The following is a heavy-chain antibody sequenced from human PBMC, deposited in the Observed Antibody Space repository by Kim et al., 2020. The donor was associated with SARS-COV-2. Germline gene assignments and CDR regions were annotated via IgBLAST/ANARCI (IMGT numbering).Heavy chain of an antibody. J-gene: IGHJ4*02. Sequence: GGSLRLSCAASGFTFSSYAMSWVRQAPGKGLEWVSAISGSGGSTYYADSVKGRFTISRDNSKNTLYLQMNSLRAEDTAVYYCAKDGSGYSRYPYDYWGQGTLVTVSS. D-gene: IGHD3-3*01. CDR3: AKDGSGYSRYPYDY. CDR2: ISGSGGST. CDR1: GFTFSSYA. V-gene: IGHV3-23*01.